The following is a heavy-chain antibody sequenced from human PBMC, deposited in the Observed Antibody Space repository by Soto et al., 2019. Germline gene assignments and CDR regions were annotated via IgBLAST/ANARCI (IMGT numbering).Heavy chain of an antibody. Sequence: PGGSLRLSCAASGFTFSSYGMHWVRPAPGKGLEWVAVISYDGSNKYYADSVKGRFTISRDNSKNTLYLQMNSLRAEDTAVYYCAKDHREAAGTLGWYFDLWGRGTLVTVSS. CDR2: ISYDGSNK. V-gene: IGHV3-30*18. CDR1: GFTFSSYG. CDR3: AKDHREAAGTLGWYFDL. J-gene: IGHJ2*01. D-gene: IGHD6-13*01.